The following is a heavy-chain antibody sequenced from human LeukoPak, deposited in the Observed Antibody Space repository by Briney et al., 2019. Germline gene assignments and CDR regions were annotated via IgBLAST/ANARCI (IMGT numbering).Heavy chain of an antibody. V-gene: IGHV5-51*01. CDR2: IYPGGSET. CDR1: GYSFTSYW. D-gene: IGHD5-24*01. CDR3: ARASRDGYNQNFDY. J-gene: IGHJ4*02. Sequence: GESLKISCKGSGYSFTSYWISWVRQMPEKGLEWMGIIYPGGSETRYDPSFQGQVTISADSSTSTAYLQWSSLRASDTAMYYCARASRDGYNQNFDYWGQGTLVTVSS.